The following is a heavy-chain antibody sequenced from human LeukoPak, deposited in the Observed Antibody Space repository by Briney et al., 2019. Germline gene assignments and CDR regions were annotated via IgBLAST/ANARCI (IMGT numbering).Heavy chain of an antibody. CDR2: IKEDGSVK. Sequence: GGSLRLSCAASGFSFSSYSMNWVRQAPGKGLEWVANIKEDGSVKYYLDSVKGRFTISRDNAKNSLYLQMNSLRPEDTAVYYCSRDQTYFYDGSGYYDAFDLWGQGTTVTVSS. D-gene: IGHD3-22*01. CDR1: GFSFSSYS. J-gene: IGHJ3*01. CDR3: SRDQTYFYDGSGYYDAFDL. V-gene: IGHV3-7*01.